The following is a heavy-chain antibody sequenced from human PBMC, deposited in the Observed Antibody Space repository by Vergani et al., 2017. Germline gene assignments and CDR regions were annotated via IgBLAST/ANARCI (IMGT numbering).Heavy chain of an antibody. CDR2: IWYDGSNK. CDR3: ARDLRSIVGALDLGY. V-gene: IGHV3-33*01. Sequence: QVQLVESGGGVVQPGRSLRLSCAASGFTFSSYGMHWVCQAPGKGLGWVAVIWYDGSNKYYADSVKGRFTISRDNSKNTLYLQMNSLRAEDTSVYYCARDLRSIVGALDLGYWGQGTLVTVSS. CDR1: GFTFSSYG. D-gene: IGHD1-26*01. J-gene: IGHJ4*02.